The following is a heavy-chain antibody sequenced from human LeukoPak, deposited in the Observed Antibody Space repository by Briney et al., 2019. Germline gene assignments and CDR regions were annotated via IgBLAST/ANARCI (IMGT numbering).Heavy chain of an antibody. J-gene: IGHJ4*02. D-gene: IGHD6-6*01. V-gene: IGHV5-10-1*01. CDR1: AYNSTNYW. CDR2: IDPSDSYN. CDR3: ARAYSRSRFDY. Sequence: GESLKISSKGSAYNSTNYWISWVRQMPGQGLEWMGTIDPSDSYNNYSPSIQGHVTISADKSISTAYLQWSSLKASDTAMYYCARAYSRSRFDYWGQGTLVTVSS.